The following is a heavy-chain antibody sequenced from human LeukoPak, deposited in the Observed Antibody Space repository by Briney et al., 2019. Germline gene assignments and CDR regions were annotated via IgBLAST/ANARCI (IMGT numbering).Heavy chain of an antibody. CDR1: GGPISSYY. D-gene: IGHD4-11*01. J-gene: IGHJ6*03. V-gene: IGHV4-4*07. Sequence: SETLSLTCTVSGGPISSYYWSWIWQPAGKGLEWIGRIYTSGSTNYNPSLKSRVTMSVDTSKNQFSLKLSSVTAADTAVYYCARASVTYYYYYYMDVWGKGTTVTVSS. CDR3: ARASVTYYYYYYMDV. CDR2: IYTSGST.